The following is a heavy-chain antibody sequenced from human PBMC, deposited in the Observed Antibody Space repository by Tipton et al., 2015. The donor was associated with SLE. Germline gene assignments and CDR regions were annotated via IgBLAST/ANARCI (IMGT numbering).Heavy chain of an antibody. CDR2: IYYSGST. V-gene: IGHV4-39*07. CDR1: GGSISSSSYY. J-gene: IGHJ5*02. CDR3: ARASAYSNGNWFDP. Sequence: TLSLTCTVSGGSISSSSYYWGWIRQPPGKGLEWIGSIYYSGSTNYNPSLKSRVTIPVDTSKNQFSVKLTSVTAADTAVYYCARASAYSNGNWFDPWGQGTLVTVSS. D-gene: IGHD6-19*01.